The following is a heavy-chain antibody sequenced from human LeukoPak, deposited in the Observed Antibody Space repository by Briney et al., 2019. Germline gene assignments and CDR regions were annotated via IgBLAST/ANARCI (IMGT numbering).Heavy chain of an antibody. V-gene: IGHV5-51*01. CDR3: VRQACDY. D-gene: IGHD2-21*01. CDR1: GYRFIEYW. CDR2: IYPVDSNT. Sequence: GGSLKISCKASGYRFIEYWIGWVRQMPGKGLEWVGIIYPVDSNTRYSPSFQGQVTMSTDKSISTSYLQWSSLKASDTARYYCVRQACDYWGQGTLVTVSS. J-gene: IGHJ4*02.